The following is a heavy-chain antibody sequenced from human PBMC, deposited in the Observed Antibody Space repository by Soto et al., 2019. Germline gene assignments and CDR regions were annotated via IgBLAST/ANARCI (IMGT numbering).Heavy chain of an antibody. J-gene: IGHJ5*02. CDR2: IYHSGST. CDR3: ARDLLRTSGWFDH. Sequence: PXETLCLTCSVSGFSISSSNWWSWVRQPPGKGLEWIGEIYHSGSTNYNPSLKSRVTISVDKSKNQFSLKLSSVTAADTAVYYCARDLLRTSGWFDHWGQGTLVTVSS. D-gene: IGHD2-2*01. V-gene: IGHV4-4*02. CDR1: GFSISSSNW.